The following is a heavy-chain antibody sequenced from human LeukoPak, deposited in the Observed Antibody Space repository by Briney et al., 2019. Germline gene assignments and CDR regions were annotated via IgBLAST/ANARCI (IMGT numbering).Heavy chain of an antibody. CDR3: ARGDSSGYYLLDY. J-gene: IGHJ4*02. Sequence: GGSLRLSCAASGFTFSSYWMSWVRQAPGKGLEWVANIKQDGSEKYYVDSVKGRFTISRDNAKNSLYLQMNSLRAEDTAVYYCARGDSSGYYLLDYWGQGTLVTVSS. D-gene: IGHD3-22*01. V-gene: IGHV3-7*01. CDR2: IKQDGSEK. CDR1: GFTFSSYW.